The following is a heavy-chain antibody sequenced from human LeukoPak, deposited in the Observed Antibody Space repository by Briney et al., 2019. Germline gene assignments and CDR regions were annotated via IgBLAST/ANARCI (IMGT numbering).Heavy chain of an antibody. Sequence: VKVSCKASGYTFTGYYMHWVRQAPGQGLEWMGGIIPIFGTANYAQKFQGRVTITTDESTSTAYMELSSLRSEDTAVYYCARERRGTTVTSFDYWGQGTLVTVSS. J-gene: IGHJ4*02. V-gene: IGHV1-69*13. CDR1: GYTFTGYY. CDR2: IIPIFGTA. D-gene: IGHD4-17*01. CDR3: ARERRGTTVTSFDY.